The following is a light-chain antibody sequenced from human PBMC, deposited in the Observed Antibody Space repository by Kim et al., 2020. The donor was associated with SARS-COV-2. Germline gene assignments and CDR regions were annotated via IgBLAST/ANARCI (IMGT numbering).Light chain of an antibody. CDR2: GKN. CDR1: SLRSYY. J-gene: IGLJ1*01. CDR3: NSRDSSGNHFV. V-gene: IGLV3-19*01. Sequence: ALGQTVRITCQGESLRSYYASWYQQKPGQAPVLVIYGKNNRPSGIPDRFSGSSSGNTASLTITGAQAEDEADYYCNSRDSSGNHFVFGTGTQLTVL.